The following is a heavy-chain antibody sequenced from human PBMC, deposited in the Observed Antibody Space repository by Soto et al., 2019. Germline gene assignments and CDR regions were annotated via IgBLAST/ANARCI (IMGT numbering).Heavy chain of an antibody. V-gene: IGHV4-34*01. CDR3: ARGRAGVVASSMSYYYYYLDV. CDR2: IDHSGST. Sequence: QVQLQQWGAGLLKPSETLSLTCAVYGGSFSGYYWSWIRQPPGKGLEWIGEIDHSGSTNDNPSLTGRVTISLDTSKNQFSLRLTSVTAADTAVYYCARGRAGVVASSMSYYYYYLDVWDNGTTVTVSS. CDR1: GGSFSGYY. D-gene: IGHD2-2*01. J-gene: IGHJ6*03.